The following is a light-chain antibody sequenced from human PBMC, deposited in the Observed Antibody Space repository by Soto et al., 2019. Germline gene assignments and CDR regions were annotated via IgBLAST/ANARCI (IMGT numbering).Light chain of an antibody. CDR3: LHHGSSLWT. V-gene: IGKV3-20*01. CDR1: QSVSSN. Sequence: EIVMTQSPATLSVSPGERATLSCRASQSVSSNLAWYQQKPGQAPRLLIYDASYRATGIPARFSGSGSGTDFTLTISRLEPEDFAMYYCLHHGSSLWTFGQGTKVDI. CDR2: DAS. J-gene: IGKJ1*01.